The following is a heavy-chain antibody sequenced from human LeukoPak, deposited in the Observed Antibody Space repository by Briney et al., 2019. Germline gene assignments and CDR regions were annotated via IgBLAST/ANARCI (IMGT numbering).Heavy chain of an antibody. V-gene: IGHV4-34*01. CDR1: GGSFSGYY. Sequence: PSETLSLTCAVYGGSFSGYYWSWIRQPPGKGLEWIGEINHSGSTNYNPSLKSRVTISVDTSKNQFSLKLSSVTAADTAVYYCARKGRLLWFGESLDYWGQGTLVTVSS. CDR3: ARKGRLLWFGESLDY. J-gene: IGHJ4*02. CDR2: INHSGST. D-gene: IGHD3-10*01.